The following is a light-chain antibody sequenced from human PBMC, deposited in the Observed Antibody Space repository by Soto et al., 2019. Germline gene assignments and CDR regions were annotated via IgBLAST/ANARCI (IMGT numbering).Light chain of an antibody. CDR1: QSVSSSS. CDR2: AAS. CDR3: QQYVGSPPPYT. Sequence: EIVLTQSPGTLSLSPGERATLSCRASQSVSSSSLAWYQQKPGQAPRLLIYAASTRASGIPGRFSGGGSGTDFTLTISRLEPEDFVVYYCQQYVGSPPPYTFGQGTKLEIK. J-gene: IGKJ2*01. V-gene: IGKV3-20*01.